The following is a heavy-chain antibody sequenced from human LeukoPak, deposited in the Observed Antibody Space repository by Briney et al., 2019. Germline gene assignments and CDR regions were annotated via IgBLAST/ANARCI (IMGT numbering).Heavy chain of an antibody. CDR2: IYYSAST. V-gene: IGHV4-59*11. Sequence: SETLSLTCTVSGGSISSHYWSWIRQPPGKGLEWIGYIYYSASTNYNPSLKSRVTISVDTSKNQFSLKLSSVTAADTAVYYCARLYCSGGSCFDYWGQGTLVTVSS. CDR3: ARLYCSGGSCFDY. D-gene: IGHD2-15*01. CDR1: GGSISSHY. J-gene: IGHJ4*02.